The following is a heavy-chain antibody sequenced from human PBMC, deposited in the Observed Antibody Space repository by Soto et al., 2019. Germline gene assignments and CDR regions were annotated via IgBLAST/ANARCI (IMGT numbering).Heavy chain of an antibody. V-gene: IGHV4-31*03. D-gene: IGHD6-13*01. J-gene: IGHJ6*02. CDR2: IYYSGST. CDR3: ARDRVRIAAAGTDYYYYGMDV. CDR1: GGSISSGGYY. Sequence: SETLSLTCTVSGGSISSGGYYWSWIRQHPGKGLEWIGYIYYSGSTYYNPSLKSRVTISVDTSKNQFSLKLSSVTAADTAVYYCARDRVRIAAAGTDYYYYGMDVWGQGTTVTVS.